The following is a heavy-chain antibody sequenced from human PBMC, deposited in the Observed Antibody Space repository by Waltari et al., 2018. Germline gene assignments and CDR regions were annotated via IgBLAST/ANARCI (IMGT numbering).Heavy chain of an antibody. Sequence: QVQLVQSGAEVKKPGASVKVSCKASGYTFTSYAMHWVRQAPGQRLEWMGWINAGNGNTKYSQKFQGRVTITRDTSASTAYMELSSLRSEDTAVYYCARESGVAGATFDIWGQGTMVTVSS. CDR2: INAGNGNT. J-gene: IGHJ3*02. CDR1: GYTFTSYA. CDR3: ARESGVAGATFDI. D-gene: IGHD6-19*01. V-gene: IGHV1-3*01.